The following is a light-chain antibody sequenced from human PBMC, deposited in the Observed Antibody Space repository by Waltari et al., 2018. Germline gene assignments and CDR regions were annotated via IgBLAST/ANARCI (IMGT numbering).Light chain of an antibody. CDR1: QSATNY. J-gene: IGKJ2*01. V-gene: IGKV3-15*01. CDR3: QQYSKWPPFT. CDR2: GAS. Sequence: EIVMTQSPATLSVSPGERATLSCRASQSATNYLAWYQQKPGQAPRLLIFGASTGATGVPARCSGSGSGTEFTLTISSLQSEDSGVYYCQQYSKWPPFTFGQGTNLEIK.